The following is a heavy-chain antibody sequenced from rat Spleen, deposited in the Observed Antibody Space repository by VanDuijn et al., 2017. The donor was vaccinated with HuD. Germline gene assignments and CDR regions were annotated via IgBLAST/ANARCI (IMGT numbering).Heavy chain of an antibody. CDR1: GFSLTDYS. J-gene: IGHJ4*01. CDR2: MWSGGGT. D-gene: IGHD5-1*01. V-gene: IGHV2S63*01. Sequence: EVQLKESGPGLVQPSQTLSLTCTVSGFSLTDYSVHWVRQPPGKGLEWMGIMWSGGGTAYNSALKSRLSISRDTSKNHVFLKMNSLQSEDTATYHCARAPGNGYVMDAWGQGASVTVSS. CDR3: ARAPGNGYVMDA.